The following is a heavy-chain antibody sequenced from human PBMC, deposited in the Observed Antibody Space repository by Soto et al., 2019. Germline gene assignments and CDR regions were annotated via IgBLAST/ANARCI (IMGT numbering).Heavy chain of an antibody. CDR1: GFTFSSYW. D-gene: IGHD3-16*01. CDR2: INSDGSST. Sequence: EVQLVESGGGLVQPGGSLRLSCAASGFTFSSYWMHWVRQAPGKGLVWVSRINSDGSSTSYADSVKGRFTISRDNAKNTLYLQMNSLRADDKAVNYCARGPRRTYYDYVWGSNDYWGQGTLVTVSS. J-gene: IGHJ4*02. CDR3: ARGPRRTYYDYVWGSNDY. V-gene: IGHV3-74*01.